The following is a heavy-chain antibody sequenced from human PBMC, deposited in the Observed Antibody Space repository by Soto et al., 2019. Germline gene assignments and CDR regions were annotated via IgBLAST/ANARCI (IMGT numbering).Heavy chain of an antibody. J-gene: IGHJ5*02. CDR3: ASKGKLNWFDP. Sequence: PSETLSITCAVYGGSFSGYYWSWIRQPPGKGLEWIGEINHSGSTNYNPSLKSRVTISVDTSKNQFSLKLSSVTAADTAVYYCASKGKLNWFDPWGQGTLVTVSS. CDR2: INHSGST. D-gene: IGHD1-1*01. V-gene: IGHV4-34*01. CDR1: GGSFSGYY.